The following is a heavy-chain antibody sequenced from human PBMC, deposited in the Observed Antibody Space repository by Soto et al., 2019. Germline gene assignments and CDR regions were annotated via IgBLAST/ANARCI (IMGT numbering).Heavy chain of an antibody. D-gene: IGHD4-17*01. V-gene: IGHV3-23*01. CDR2: ITDNGGST. Sequence: GGSLRLSCAASGFTFSRDGMSWVRQAPGKGLEWVSLITDNGGSTYYADAVKGRFTISTDNTNNTLVLQMNSLRAEDTAVYYCATERATTTAFDYWGQGALVTVSS. CDR1: GFTFSRDG. J-gene: IGHJ4*02. CDR3: ATERATTTAFDY.